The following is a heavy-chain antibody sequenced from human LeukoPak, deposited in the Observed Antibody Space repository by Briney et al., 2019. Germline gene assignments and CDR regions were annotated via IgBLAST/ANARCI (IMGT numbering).Heavy chain of an antibody. CDR1: GGSFSGYY. CDR3: AREDSLAELAWSDP. J-gene: IGHJ5*02. CDR2: IYYSGST. Sequence: PSETLSLTCAVYGGSFSGYYWSWIRQPPGKGLEWIGYIYYSGSTNYNPSLKSRVTISVDTSKNQFSLKLSSVTTADTAVYYCAREDSLAELAWSDPWGQGTLVTVSS. V-gene: IGHV4-59*01. D-gene: IGHD2-15*01.